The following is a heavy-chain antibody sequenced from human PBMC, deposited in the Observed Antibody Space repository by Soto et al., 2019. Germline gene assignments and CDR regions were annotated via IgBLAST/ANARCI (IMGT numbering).Heavy chain of an antibody. D-gene: IGHD3-9*01. CDR2: ISSSSSYI. CDR3: ARRLYYDILTGYYVQDYYYGMDV. CDR1: GFTFSSYS. V-gene: IGHV3-21*01. Sequence: EVQLVESGGGLVKPGGSLRLSCAASGFTFSSYSMNWVRQAPGKGLEWVSSISSSSSYIYYADSVKGRFTISRDNANNSLYLQMNSLRAEDTAVYYCARRLYYDILTGYYVQDYYYGMDVWGQGTTVTVSS. J-gene: IGHJ6*02.